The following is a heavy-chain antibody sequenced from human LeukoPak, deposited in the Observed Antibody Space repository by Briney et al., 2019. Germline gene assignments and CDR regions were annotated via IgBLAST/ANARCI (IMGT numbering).Heavy chain of an antibody. V-gene: IGHV3-9*01. J-gene: IGHJ6*02. D-gene: IGHD3-9*01. CDR3: AKELRYLDWSPYGMDV. CDR2: ISWNSGSI. Sequence: GGSLRLSCAASGFTFDDYAMHWVRQAPGKGLEWVSGISWNSGSIGYADSVKGRFTISRDNAKNSLYLQMNSLRAEDTALYYCAKELRYLDWSPYGMDVWGQGTTVTVSS. CDR1: GFTFDDYA.